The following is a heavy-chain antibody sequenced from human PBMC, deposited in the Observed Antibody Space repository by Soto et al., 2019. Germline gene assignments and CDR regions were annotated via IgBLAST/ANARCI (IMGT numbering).Heavy chain of an antibody. Sequence: EVQLVESGGGLVKPGGSLRLSCAASRFTFSNAWMSWVRQAPGKGLEWVGRIKSKTDGGTTDYAAPVKGRFTISRDDSKNTLYLQMNRLKTEDTAVYYCTTGDWVRDYWGQGTLVTVSS. CDR1: RFTFSNAW. J-gene: IGHJ4*02. V-gene: IGHV3-15*01. D-gene: IGHD1-1*01. CDR3: TTGDWVRDY. CDR2: IKSKTDGGTT.